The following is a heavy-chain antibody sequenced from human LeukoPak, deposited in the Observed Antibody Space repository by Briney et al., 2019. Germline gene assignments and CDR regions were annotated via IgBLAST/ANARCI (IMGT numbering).Heavy chain of an antibody. J-gene: IGHJ6*03. Sequence: PGESLRLSCAASGFTFSSYAMHWIRQAPGKGLEWVSYISGSGTTIYYADSVKGRLTISRDNAENSLYLQMNSLRAEDTAVYYCARDSNAYGYYYMDVWGKGTTVTVSS. CDR2: ISGSGTTI. D-gene: IGHD4-11*01. CDR1: GFTFSSYA. CDR3: ARDSNAYGYYYMDV. V-gene: IGHV3-48*01.